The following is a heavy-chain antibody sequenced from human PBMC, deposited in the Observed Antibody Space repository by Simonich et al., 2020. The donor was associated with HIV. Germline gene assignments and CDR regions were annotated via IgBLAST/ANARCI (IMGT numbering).Heavy chain of an antibody. CDR1: GFTFDDYA. CDR2: NSWNSGSI. CDR3: AKDKGAYYGSGSPVY. J-gene: IGHJ4*02. V-gene: IGHV3-9*01. Sequence: EVQLVESGGGLVQPGRSLRLSCAASGFTFDDYAMHWVRQAPGEGLEGVSGNSWNSGSIGYADSVKGRFTISRDNAKNSLYLQMNSLRAEDTALYYCAKDKGAYYGSGSPVYWGQGTLVTVSS. D-gene: IGHD3-10*01.